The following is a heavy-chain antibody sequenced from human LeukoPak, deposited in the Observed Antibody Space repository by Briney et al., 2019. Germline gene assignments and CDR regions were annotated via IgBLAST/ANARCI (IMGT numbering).Heavy chain of an antibody. Sequence: ASVKVSCKASGYTFTGYYMHWVRQAPGQGLEWMGMIYPRDGSTSYAQRFQDRVTVTRGTSTSTVHMELSGLRSEDTAVYYCARDRSAYYYDSSGTVPLFDYWGQGTLVTVSS. D-gene: IGHD3-22*01. J-gene: IGHJ4*02. CDR1: GYTFTGYY. V-gene: IGHV1-46*01. CDR2: IYPRDGST. CDR3: ARDRSAYYYDSSGTVPLFDY.